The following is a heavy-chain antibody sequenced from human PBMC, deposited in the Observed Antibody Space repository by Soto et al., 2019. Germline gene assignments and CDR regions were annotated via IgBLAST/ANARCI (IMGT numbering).Heavy chain of an antibody. CDR3: ARHYYRWVGLLPYYFDY. CDR1: GGSISSSSYY. J-gene: IGHJ4*02. D-gene: IGHD3-10*01. Sequence: QLQLQESGPGLVKPSETLSLTCTVSGGSISSSSYYWGWIRQPPGKGLEWIGSIYYSGSTYYNPSPKSRVTISVDTSKNQFSLKLSSVTAADTAVYYCARHYYRWVGLLPYYFDYWGQGTLVTVSS. CDR2: IYYSGST. V-gene: IGHV4-39*01.